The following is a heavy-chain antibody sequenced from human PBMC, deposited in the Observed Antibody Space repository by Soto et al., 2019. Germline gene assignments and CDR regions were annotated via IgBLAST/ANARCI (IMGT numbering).Heavy chain of an antibody. CDR2: ISAYNGNT. V-gene: IGHV1-18*04. CDR3: ASSPYYDFWSGYYLFDY. Sequence: ASVKVSCKASGYTFTSYGISWVRQAPGQGLEWMGWISAYNGNTNYAQKLQGRVTMTTDTSTSAAYMELRSLRSDDTAVYYCASSPYYDFWSGYYLFDYWGQGTLVTVSS. CDR1: GYTFTSYG. J-gene: IGHJ4*02. D-gene: IGHD3-3*01.